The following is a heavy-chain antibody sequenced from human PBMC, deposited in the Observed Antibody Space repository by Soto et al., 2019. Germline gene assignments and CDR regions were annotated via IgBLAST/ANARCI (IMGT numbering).Heavy chain of an antibody. CDR3: ARERREYYGSSGYIDY. CDR2: IWYDGSNK. V-gene: IGHV3-33*01. CDR1: GFTFSSYG. J-gene: IGHJ4*02. D-gene: IGHD3-22*01. Sequence: QVQLVESGGGVVQPGRSLRLSCAASGFTFSSYGMHWVRQAPGKGLEWVAVIWYDGSNKYYADSVKGRFTISRDNSKNTLYLQMNSLRAEDTAVYYCARERREYYGSSGYIDYWGQGTLVTVSS.